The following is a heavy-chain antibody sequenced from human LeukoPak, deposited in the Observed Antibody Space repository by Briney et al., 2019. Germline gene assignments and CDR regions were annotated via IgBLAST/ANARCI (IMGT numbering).Heavy chain of an antibody. CDR1: GFTFSSYG. J-gene: IGHJ4*02. Sequence: GGSLRLSCAASGFTFSSYGMHWVRQAPGKGLEWVAFIRYDGSNKYYADSVKGRFTISRDNSKNTLYLQMNSLRAEDTAVYYCAKARNFDWLFGFDYWGQGTLVTVSS. CDR2: IRYDGSNK. D-gene: IGHD3-9*01. V-gene: IGHV3-30*02. CDR3: AKARNFDWLFGFDY.